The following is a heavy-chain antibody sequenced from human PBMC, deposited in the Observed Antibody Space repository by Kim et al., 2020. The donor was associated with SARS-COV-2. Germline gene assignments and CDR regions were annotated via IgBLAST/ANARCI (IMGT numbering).Heavy chain of an antibody. CDR3: ARDDYYDSSGYSPYDAFDI. V-gene: IGHV4-31*03. Sequence: SETLSLTCTVSGGSISSGGYYWSWIRQHPGKGLEWIGYIYYSGSTYYNPSLKSRVTISVDTSKNQFSLKLSSVTAADTAVYYCARDDYYDSSGYSPYDAFDIWGQGTMVTVSS. CDR2: IYYSGST. J-gene: IGHJ3*02. CDR1: GGSISSGGYY. D-gene: IGHD3-22*01.